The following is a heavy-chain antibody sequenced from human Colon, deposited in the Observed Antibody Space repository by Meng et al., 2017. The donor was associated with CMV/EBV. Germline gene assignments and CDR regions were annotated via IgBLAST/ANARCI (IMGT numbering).Heavy chain of an antibody. CDR3: AAEYQLLNTPYFEY. V-gene: IGHV3-30*04. CDR2: ISYDGNNK. D-gene: IGHD3-10*01. Sequence: GESLKISCAASGFTFSSYAIHWVRQAPGKGLEWVALISYDGNNKYYADSVKGRFTISRDNSKNTVYLLLDSLRPEDTAVYYCAAEYQLLNTPYFEYWGPGTPVTVPS. J-gene: IGHJ4*02. CDR1: GFTFSSYA.